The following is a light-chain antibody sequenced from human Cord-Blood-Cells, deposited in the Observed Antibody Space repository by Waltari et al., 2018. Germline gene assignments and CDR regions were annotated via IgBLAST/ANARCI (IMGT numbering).Light chain of an antibody. V-gene: IGLV1-44*01. Sequence: QSVLTQPPSASGTPGQRVTISCSGSSSNIGSNTVNWYQQLPGTAPKLLIYRNNQRPSGVPDRFSGAKSGTSASLAISGLQAEDEADYYCAAWDDSLNGPVSGGGTKLTVL. J-gene: IGLJ3*02. CDR1: SSNIGSNT. CDR3: AAWDDSLNGPV. CDR2: RNN.